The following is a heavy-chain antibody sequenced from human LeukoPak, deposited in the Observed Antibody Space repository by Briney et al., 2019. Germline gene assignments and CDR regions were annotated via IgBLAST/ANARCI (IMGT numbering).Heavy chain of an antibody. CDR1: GFTFSSYT. Sequence: GGSLRLSCAASGFTFSSYTMSWVRQAPGKGLEWVSGISSNGNTMYYADSVKGRFTVSRDNSKNTLHLQMNSLRAEYTAVYYCAKSKWPHFDYWGQGTLVTVSS. CDR3: AKSKWPHFDY. D-gene: IGHD5-12*01. J-gene: IGHJ4*02. CDR2: ISSNGNTM. V-gene: IGHV3-23*01.